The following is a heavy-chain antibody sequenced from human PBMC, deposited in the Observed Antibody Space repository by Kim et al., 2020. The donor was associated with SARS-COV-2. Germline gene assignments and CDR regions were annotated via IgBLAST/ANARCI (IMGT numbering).Heavy chain of an antibody. CDR3: VRDGMGGGFVN. V-gene: IGHV3-48*04. Sequence: GGSLRLSCATSGFTFSAYDMNWVRRAPGKGLEWLSFITKSSTTIYYANSVKGRFTISRDNAKNTLYLQMNSLRAEDTALYYCVRDGMGGGFVNWGEGRTV. CDR2: ITKSSTTI. D-gene: IGHD3-16*01. J-gene: IGHJ3*02. CDR1: GFTFSAYD.